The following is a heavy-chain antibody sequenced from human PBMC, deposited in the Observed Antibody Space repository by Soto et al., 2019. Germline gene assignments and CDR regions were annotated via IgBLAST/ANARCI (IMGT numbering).Heavy chain of an antibody. CDR3: ARDVRLGANMEAAEI. J-gene: IGHJ3*02. CDR2: ISFYNGKR. V-gene: IGHV1-18*01. D-gene: IGHD2-15*01. CDR1: GYSFSSCG. Sequence: QGQLVQSGPEVKKPGASVKVSCKTSGYSFSSCGISWLRRAPGQGPEWMGWISFYNGKRNIAQKFQDRITLTTDTSTITAYIQLRSRTSDDTAMYYCARDVRLGANMEAAEIWGQGTMVTVSS.